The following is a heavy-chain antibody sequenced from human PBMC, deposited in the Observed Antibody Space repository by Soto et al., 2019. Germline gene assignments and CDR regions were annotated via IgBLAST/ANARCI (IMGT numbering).Heavy chain of an antibody. Sequence: ASVKFSCKASGYNFTSYGISWLLQAPGQWLEWMGCIIASNGNTNYAHKLPGRVTMTTDTSTITAYMELRSLRSDDTAVYYCATSTMIVVVPNAFDIWGQGTMVTVS. V-gene: IGHV1-18*01. J-gene: IGHJ3*02. CDR3: ATSTMIVVVPNAFDI. CDR1: GYNFTSYG. D-gene: IGHD3-22*01. CDR2: IIASNGNT.